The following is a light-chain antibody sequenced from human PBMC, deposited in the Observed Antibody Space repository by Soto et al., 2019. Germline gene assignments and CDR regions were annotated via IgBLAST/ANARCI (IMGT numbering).Light chain of an antibody. J-gene: IGLJ1*01. CDR1: SSDVGNYNL. CDR2: EGS. CDR3: SSYAGSSNV. V-gene: IGLV2-14*02. Sequence: SVLTQPASVSGSPGQSITISCTGTSSDVGNYNLVSWFQQYPGKAPKLMIYEGSKRPAGVSDRFSGSKSGNTASLTVSGLQAEDEADYYCSSYAGSSNVFGTGTKVTVL.